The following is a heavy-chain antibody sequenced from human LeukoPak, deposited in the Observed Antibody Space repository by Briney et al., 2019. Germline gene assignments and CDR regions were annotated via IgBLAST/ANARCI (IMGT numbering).Heavy chain of an antibody. D-gene: IGHD3-22*01. V-gene: IGHV1-2*02. CDR1: GYTFTGYY. J-gene: IGHJ4*02. CDR3: AREGIYDSSAQSDY. Sequence: GASVKVSCKASGYTFTGYYMHWVRQAPGQGLEWMGWINPNSGGTNYAQKFQGRVTLTRDTSISTAYMELSRLRSDDTAVYYCAREGIYDSSAQSDYWGQGTLVTVSS. CDR2: INPNSGGT.